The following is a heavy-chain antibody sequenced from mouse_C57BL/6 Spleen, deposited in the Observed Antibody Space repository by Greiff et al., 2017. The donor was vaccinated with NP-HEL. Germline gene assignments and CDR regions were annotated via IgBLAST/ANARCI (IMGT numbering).Heavy chain of an antibody. CDR3: ARNAYGSSLFYAMDY. D-gene: IGHD1-1*01. CDR1: GFSLTSYG. V-gene: IGHV2-2*01. Sequence: QVQLKESGPGLVQPSQSLSITCTVSGFSLTSYGVHWVRQSPGKGLEWLGVLWSGGSTDYNAAFISRLSISKDNSKSQVFFKMNSLQADDTAIYYCARNAYGSSLFYAMDYWGQGTSVTVSS. J-gene: IGHJ4*01. CDR2: LWSGGST.